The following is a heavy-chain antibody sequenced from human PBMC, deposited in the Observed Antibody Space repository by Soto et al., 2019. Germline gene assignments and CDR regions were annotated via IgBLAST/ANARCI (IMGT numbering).Heavy chain of an antibody. D-gene: IGHD6-13*01. CDR1: GFTFSSYA. CDR3: AKVSGAAGPDQLYFDY. CDR2: ISGSGGST. V-gene: IGHV3-23*01. J-gene: IGHJ4*02. Sequence: GGSLRLSCAASGFTFSSYAMSWVRQAPGKGLEWVSAISGSGGSTYYADSVKGRFTISRDNSKNTLYLQMNSLRAEDTAVYYCAKVSGAAGPDQLYFDYWGQGTLVTVSS.